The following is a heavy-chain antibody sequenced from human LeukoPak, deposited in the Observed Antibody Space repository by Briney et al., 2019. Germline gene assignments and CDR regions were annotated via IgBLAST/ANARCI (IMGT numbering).Heavy chain of an antibody. CDR2: IWYDGSNK. CDR1: GFTFSSYG. CDR3: ARGPNSNWSGLDF. V-gene: IGHV3-33*03. Sequence: GGSLRLSCAASGFTFSSYGMHWVRQAPGKGLEWVAVIWYDGSNKYYADSVKGRFTVSRDNAKNTLYLLVNNLRAEDTAVYYCARGPNSNWSGLDFWGQGTLLTVSS. D-gene: IGHD6-6*01. J-gene: IGHJ4*02.